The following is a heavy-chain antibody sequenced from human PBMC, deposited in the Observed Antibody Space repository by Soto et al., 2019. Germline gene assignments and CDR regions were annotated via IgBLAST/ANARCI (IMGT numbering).Heavy chain of an antibody. CDR1: GFSLSAKGVG. J-gene: IGHJ5*02. D-gene: IGHD1-26*01. CDR3: AHSFVGRSVLNWFDP. CDR2: IYWDDDK. V-gene: IGHV2-5*02. Sequence: RPALVKPTETLTRTCPRSGFSLSAKGVGVGWTRQPPGKAPEWLALIYWDDDKRHNPSVKSRVTITRDSSKTQVVLTMTNMDPVDTATYYCAHSFVGRSVLNWFDPWGQGTLVTVSS.